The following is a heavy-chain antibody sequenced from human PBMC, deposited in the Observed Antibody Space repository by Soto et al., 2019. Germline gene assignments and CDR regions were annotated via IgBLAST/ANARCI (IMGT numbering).Heavy chain of an antibody. CDR2: ISAYNGNT. CDR3: AHSKRRGIYAVYYFDY. D-gene: IGHD3-16*01. Sequence: QVQLVQSGAEVKKPGASVKVSCKASGYTFTSYGISWVRQAPGQGLEWMGRISAYNGNTNYAQKLQGRVTMTTDTPTSTDYMELRRLRSDVTAVYYCAHSKRRGIYAVYYFDYWGQGTLVTVSS. J-gene: IGHJ4*02. CDR1: GYTFTSYG. V-gene: IGHV1-18*01.